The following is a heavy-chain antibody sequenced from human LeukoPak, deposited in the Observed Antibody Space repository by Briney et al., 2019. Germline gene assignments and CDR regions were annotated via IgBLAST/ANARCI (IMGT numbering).Heavy chain of an antibody. D-gene: IGHD6-13*01. J-gene: IGHJ4*02. CDR2: ISGSGGST. V-gene: IGHV3-23*01. CDR1: GFTFSSYG. CDR3: AKGRAAAVKLHFDY. Sequence: PGGSLRLSCAASGFTFSSYGMTWVRQAPGKGLEWVSAISGSGGSTYYADSVKGRFTISRDNSKNTLSLQMNSLRAEDTAVYYCAKGRAAAVKLHFDYWGQGTLVTVSS.